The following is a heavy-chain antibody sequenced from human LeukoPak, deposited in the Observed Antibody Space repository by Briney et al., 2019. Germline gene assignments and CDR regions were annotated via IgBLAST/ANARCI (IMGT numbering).Heavy chain of an antibody. CDR3: ARGPVTLPYYYYGMDV. D-gene: IGHD2-21*02. V-gene: IGHV4-34*01. CDR2: INHSGST. Sequence: SETLSLTCAVYGGSFSGYYWSWIRQPPGKGLEWIGEINHSGSTNYNPSLKSRVTISVDTSKNQFSLKLSSVTAADTAVYYCARGPVTLPYYYYGMDVWGQGTTLTVSS. CDR1: GGSFSGYY. J-gene: IGHJ6*02.